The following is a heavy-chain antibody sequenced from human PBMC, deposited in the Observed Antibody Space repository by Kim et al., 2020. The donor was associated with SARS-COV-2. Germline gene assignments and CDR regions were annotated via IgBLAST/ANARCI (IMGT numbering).Heavy chain of an antibody. Sequence: SETLSLTCAVYGGSFSGYYWSWFRQPPGKGLEWIGEINHSGSTNYNPSLKSRVTISVDTTKNQFSLKLSSVTAADTAVYYCARVIAAALGYWGQGTLVTVSS. CDR1: GGSFSGYY. V-gene: IGHV4-34*01. CDR2: INHSGST. D-gene: IGHD6-13*01. CDR3: ARVIAAALGY. J-gene: IGHJ4*02.